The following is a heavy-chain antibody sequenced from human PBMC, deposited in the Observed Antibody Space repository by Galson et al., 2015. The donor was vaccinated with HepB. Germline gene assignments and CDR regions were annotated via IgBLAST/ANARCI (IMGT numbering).Heavy chain of an antibody. J-gene: IGHJ3*02. CDR1: RHSFTNYW. Sequence: QSGAEVKKPGESLKISCQGSRHSFTNYWIGWVRQKPGKGLEWMGIIYPGDSDTRYSPSFQGQVTISADKSTSTAYLQWSSLEASDSAIYYCARQGVSVVIPVRIGACAIWGQGTMVTVST. CDR3: ARQGVSVVIPVRIGACAI. CDR2: IYPGDSDT. D-gene: IGHD2-2*01. V-gene: IGHV5-51*01.